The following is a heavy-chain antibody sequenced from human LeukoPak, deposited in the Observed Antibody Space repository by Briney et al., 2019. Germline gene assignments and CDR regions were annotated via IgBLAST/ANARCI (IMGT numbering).Heavy chain of an antibody. V-gene: IGHV3-7*01. CDR3: TVVPAAKAFDI. J-gene: IGHJ3*02. D-gene: IGHD2-2*01. CDR2: IKQDGSEK. CDR1: GFTFSRYW. Sequence: GGSLRLSCAASGFTFSRYWMSWVRQSPGKGLEWVANIKQDGSEKYYVDAVKGRFTISRDNAKNSLYLQMNSLRAEDTAVYYCTVVPAAKAFDIWGQGTMVTVSS.